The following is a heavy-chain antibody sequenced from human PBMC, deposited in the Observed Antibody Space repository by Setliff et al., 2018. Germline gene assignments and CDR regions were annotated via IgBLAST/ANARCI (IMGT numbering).Heavy chain of an antibody. J-gene: IGHJ4*02. V-gene: IGHV3-23*01. CDR3: VRDSPSSLYNFWSGCSDY. Sequence: PGGSLRLSCAASGFTFSTYDMSWVRQAPGKGLEWVSAISASGDTTYYADSVRGRFTISRDNSKNTLFLQMNSLRTDDTAVFYCVRDSPSSLYNFWSGCSDYWGQGTLVTVSS. D-gene: IGHD3-3*01. CDR1: GFTFSTYD. CDR2: ISASGDTT.